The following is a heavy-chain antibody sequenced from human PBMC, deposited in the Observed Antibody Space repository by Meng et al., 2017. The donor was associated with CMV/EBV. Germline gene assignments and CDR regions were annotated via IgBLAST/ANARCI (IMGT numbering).Heavy chain of an antibody. CDR3: ARGAHSSGYRIIDY. CDR2: INSDESST. V-gene: IGHV3-74*01. J-gene: IGHJ4*02. CDR1: CFTFSSDW. Sequence: SSCFTFSSDWMHWVRQAQGKVLGWVSRINSDESSTSYADSVKGRFTISRDNAKNTLYLQMNSLRAEDTAVYYCARGAHSSGYRIIDYWGQGTLVTVSS. D-gene: IGHD3-22*01.